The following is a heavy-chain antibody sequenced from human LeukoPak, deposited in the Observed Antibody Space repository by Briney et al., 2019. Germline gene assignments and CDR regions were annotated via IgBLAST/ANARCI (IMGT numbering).Heavy chain of an antibody. V-gene: IGHV4-61*02. Sequence: SETLSLTCTVSGGSINSGSYSWTWIRQPSGKGLEWIGRIHISGSTDYTPSLKSRVTISVDTSKNQFSLKLSSVTAADTAVYYCARADRSGYFGNVVAIDIWGQGTMVTVSS. CDR2: IHISGST. D-gene: IGHD3-22*01. J-gene: IGHJ3*02. CDR1: GGSINSGSYS. CDR3: ARADRSGYFGNVVAIDI.